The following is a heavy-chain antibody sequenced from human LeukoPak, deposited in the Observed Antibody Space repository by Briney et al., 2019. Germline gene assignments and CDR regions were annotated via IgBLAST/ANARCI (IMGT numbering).Heavy chain of an antibody. J-gene: IGHJ4*02. V-gene: IGHV1-18*01. CDR2: ISAYNGNT. CDR3: ARGSTARYYYDSSGYYRGAVDY. Sequence: GASVKVSCKVSGHTLNELSMHWVRQAPGKGLEWMGWISAYNGNTNYAQKFQGRVTMTTDTSTSTAYMELRSLRSDDTAVYYCARGSTARYYYDSSGYYRGAVDYWGQGTLVTISS. CDR1: GHTLNELS. D-gene: IGHD3-22*01.